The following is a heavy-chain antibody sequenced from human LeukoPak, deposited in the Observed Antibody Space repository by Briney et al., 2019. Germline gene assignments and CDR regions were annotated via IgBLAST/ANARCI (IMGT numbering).Heavy chain of an antibody. J-gene: IGHJ5*02. D-gene: IGHD4-11*01. CDR1: GGTFSSYA. CDR3: ARDLYRDSLPVSWFDP. V-gene: IGHV1-18*01. CDR2: ISDYNGNT. Sequence: ASVKVPCKASGGTFSSYAISWVRQAPGQGLEWMGWISDYNGNTNYAQKLQGRVTMTTDTSTSTAYMELRSLRSDDTAVYYCARDLYRDSLPVSWFDPWGQGTLVTVSS.